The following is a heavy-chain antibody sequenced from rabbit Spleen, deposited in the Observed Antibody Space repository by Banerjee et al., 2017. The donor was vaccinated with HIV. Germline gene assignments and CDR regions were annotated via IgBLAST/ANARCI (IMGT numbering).Heavy chain of an antibody. V-gene: IGHV1S45*01. CDR2: VYAGSSGST. D-gene: IGHD8-1*01. CDR1: GFSFNSGYD. J-gene: IGHJ6*01. Sequence: QEQLEESGGGLVKPEGSLTLTCKASGFSFNSGYDMCWVRQAPGKGLEWIACVYAGSSGSTYSATWAKGRFTISKTSSTTVTLQMTSLTAADTATYLCARDAGTSFSTYGMDLWGPGTLVTVS. CDR3: ARDAGTSFSTYGMDL.